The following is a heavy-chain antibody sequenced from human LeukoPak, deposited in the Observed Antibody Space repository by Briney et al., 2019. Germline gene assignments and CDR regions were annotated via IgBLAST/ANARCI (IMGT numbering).Heavy chain of an antibody. CDR2: IKSKTDGGTT. J-gene: IGHJ4*02. CDR3: TSYCSSTSCYAIDY. D-gene: IGHD2-2*01. CDR1: GFTFSNAW. V-gene: IGHV3-15*01. Sequence: GGSLRLSCAASGFTFSNAWMSWVRQAPGKGLEWVGRIKSKTDGGTTDYAAPVKGRFTISRDDSKNTLYLQMNSLKTEDTAVYYYTSYCSSTSCYAIDYWGQGTLVTVSS.